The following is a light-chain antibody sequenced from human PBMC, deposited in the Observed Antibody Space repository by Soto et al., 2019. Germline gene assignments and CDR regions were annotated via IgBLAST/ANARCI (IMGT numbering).Light chain of an antibody. J-gene: IGKJ1*01. CDR2: GAS. CDR3: QPYGSSRWT. CDR1: QSVSSSY. V-gene: IGKV3-20*01. Sequence: EIVLTQSPGTLSLSPGERATLSCRASQSVSSSYLAWYQQKPGQAPRLLIYGASSRATGIPDRFSGSGSGTEFTLTISRLEPEDFAVYYCQPYGSSRWTFGQGTKVEI.